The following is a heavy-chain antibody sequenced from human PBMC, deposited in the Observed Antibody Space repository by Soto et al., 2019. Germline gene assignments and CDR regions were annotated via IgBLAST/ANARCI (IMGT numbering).Heavy chain of an antibody. CDR2: IYYSGST. CDR3: ARRYSSAFDI. J-gene: IGHJ3*02. Sequence: QVQLQESGPGLVKPSETLSLTCTVSGGSISSYYWSWIRQPPGKGLEWIGYIYYSGSTNYNPSLKTRVTISVDTSKNQIALKLSSVTTADTAVYYCARRYSSAFDIWGQGTMVTVSS. V-gene: IGHV4-59*08. CDR1: GGSISSYY. D-gene: IGHD6-13*01.